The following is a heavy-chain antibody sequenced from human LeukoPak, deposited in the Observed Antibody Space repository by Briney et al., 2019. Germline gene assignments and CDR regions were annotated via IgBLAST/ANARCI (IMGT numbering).Heavy chain of an antibody. CDR3: AKAGIGADGAGFLCEY. V-gene: IGHV3-23*01. CDR1: GFTFSDYA. Sequence: PGGSLRLSCAASGFTFSDYAMSWVRQAPGKVLEWVSTASYYVGKQYHADSVRGRFTVSRDNSRNTVSLQMSSLRVEDTGIYYCAKAGIGADGAGFLCEYWGQGTLVTVSS. D-gene: IGHD1-1*01. CDR2: ASYYVGKQ. J-gene: IGHJ4*02.